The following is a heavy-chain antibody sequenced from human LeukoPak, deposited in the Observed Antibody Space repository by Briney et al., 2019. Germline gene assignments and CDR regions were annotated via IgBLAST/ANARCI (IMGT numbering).Heavy chain of an antibody. CDR1: GYTFTDYY. J-gene: IGHJ4*02. CDR2: INPHSGGT. V-gene: IGHV1-2*02. D-gene: IGHD4-23*01. CDR3: ARDLGTVVIDY. Sequence: ASVKVSCKASGYTFTDYYMHWVRQAPGQGLEWMGWINPHSGGTDHAQKFQGRVTMTRNTSISTAYMELSRLRSDDTAVYYCARDLGTVVIDYWGQGTLVTVSS.